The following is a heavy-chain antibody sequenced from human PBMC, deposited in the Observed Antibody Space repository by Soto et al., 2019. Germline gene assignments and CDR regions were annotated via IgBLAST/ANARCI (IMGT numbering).Heavy chain of an antibody. CDR3: TGASVRGLNSGSYLGY. Sequence: SQTPFLPCTVSGVSISNHYWIRIRQPQRKALEWIGYVYYSGNTNYNPPLKTRVTISVDTSKNQFSLKLTSVTAADTAVYYCTGASVRGLNSGSYLGYWSQGTLVTGSS. D-gene: IGHD3-10*01. CDR1: GVSISNHY. J-gene: IGHJ4*02. V-gene: IGHV4-59*11. CDR2: VYYSGNT.